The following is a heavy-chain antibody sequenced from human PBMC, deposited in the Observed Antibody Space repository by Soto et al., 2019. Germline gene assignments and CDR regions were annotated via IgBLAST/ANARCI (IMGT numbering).Heavy chain of an antibody. Sequence: SETLSLTCTVSGGFISSYYWSWIRQPPGKGLEWIGYIYYSGSTNYNPSLKSRVTISVDRSKNQFSLKLSSVTDADTAVYYCARVPGPWGQGTLVTVSS. V-gene: IGHV4-59*12. CDR2: IYYSGST. CDR3: ARVPGP. J-gene: IGHJ5*02. CDR1: GGFISSYY.